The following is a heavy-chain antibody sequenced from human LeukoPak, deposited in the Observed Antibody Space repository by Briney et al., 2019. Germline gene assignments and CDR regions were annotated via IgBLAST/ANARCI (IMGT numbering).Heavy chain of an antibody. D-gene: IGHD4-23*01. Sequence: PSETLSLTCAVYGGSFSGYYWSWIRQPPGKGLEWIGEINHSGSTNYNPSLKSRVTISVDTSKNQFSLKLSSVTAADTAGYYCARWGRDYGGNLRRFDPWGQGTLVTVSS. V-gene: IGHV4-34*01. J-gene: IGHJ5*02. CDR3: ARWGRDYGGNLRRFDP. CDR1: GGSFSGYY. CDR2: INHSGST.